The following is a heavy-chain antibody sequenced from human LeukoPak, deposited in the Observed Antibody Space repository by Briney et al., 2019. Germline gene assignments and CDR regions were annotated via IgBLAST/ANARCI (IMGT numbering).Heavy chain of an antibody. Sequence: GASVKVSCKASGYTFTSYDFNWVRQATGQGLEWMGWMNPNSGNTGYAQKFQGRVTMTRNTSISTAYMELSSLRSEDTAVYYCARGHPSMVRGVRIDYWGQGTLVTVSS. V-gene: IGHV1-8*01. CDR3: ARGHPSMVRGVRIDY. J-gene: IGHJ4*02. CDR2: MNPNSGNT. CDR1: GYTFTSYD. D-gene: IGHD3-10*01.